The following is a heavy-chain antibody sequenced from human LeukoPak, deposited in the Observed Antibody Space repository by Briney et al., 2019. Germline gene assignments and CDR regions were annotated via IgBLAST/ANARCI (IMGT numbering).Heavy chain of an antibody. Sequence: GGSLRLSCAASGFAVSSNYMSWVRQAPGKGLEWVSVIYSDSRTYYADSVKGRFTISRDISKNTLFLQMTSLRAEDTAVYYCAKLKGWYGEGYFDYWGQGTLVTVSS. J-gene: IGHJ4*02. CDR1: GFAVSSNY. D-gene: IGHD3-10*01. CDR3: AKLKGWYGEGYFDY. V-gene: IGHV3-53*01. CDR2: IYSDSRT.